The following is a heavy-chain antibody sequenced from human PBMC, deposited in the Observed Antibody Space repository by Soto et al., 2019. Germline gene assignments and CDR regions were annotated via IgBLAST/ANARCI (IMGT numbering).Heavy chain of an antibody. CDR2: MNPNSGNT. J-gene: IGHJ4*02. CDR1: GYTFTSYD. CDR3: AKPSGGSYPESRVFDS. V-gene: IGHV1-8*01. D-gene: IGHD1-26*01. Sequence: ASVKVSCKASGYTFTSYDINWVRQATGQGLEWMGWMNPNSGNTGYAQKFQGRVTMTRNTSISTAYMELSSLRSEDTAIYYGAKPSGGSYPESRVFDSWGQGTRVTVSS.